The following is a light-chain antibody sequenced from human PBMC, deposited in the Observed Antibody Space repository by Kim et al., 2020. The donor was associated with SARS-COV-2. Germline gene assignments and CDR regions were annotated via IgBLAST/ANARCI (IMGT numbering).Light chain of an antibody. CDR3: QVWDSSSDVV. CDR2: YDS. CDR1: NSGSKS. J-gene: IGLJ2*01. V-gene: IGLV3-21*04. Sequence: VAPGKTARSTCGGNNSGSKSVHWYQQKPGQAPVLVIYYDSDRPSGIPERFSGSNSGNTATLTISRVEAGDEADYYCQVWDSSSDVVFGGGTQLTVL.